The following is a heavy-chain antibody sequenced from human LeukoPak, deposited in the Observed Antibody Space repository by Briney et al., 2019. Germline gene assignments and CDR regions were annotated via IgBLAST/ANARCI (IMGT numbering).Heavy chain of an antibody. CDR1: SASITRHY. Sequence: SETLSLTCTVSSASITRHYWTWIRQPPGKGLEWIGYIHYGGSTNYNPSLKSRVTISVDTSKKQFSLNMSSVTPADTALYYCARDSVDESSGYYPSGAFDLWGQGTLVTVSS. CDR2: IHYGGST. V-gene: IGHV4-59*11. CDR3: ARDSVDESSGYYPSGAFDL. D-gene: IGHD3-22*01. J-gene: IGHJ3*01.